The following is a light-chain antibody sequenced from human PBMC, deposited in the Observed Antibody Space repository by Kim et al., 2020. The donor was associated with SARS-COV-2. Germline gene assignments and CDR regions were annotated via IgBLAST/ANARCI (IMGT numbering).Light chain of an antibody. J-gene: IGLJ1*01. CDR3: QAWDSSTYV. CDR2: QDS. CDR1: KLGDKY. Sequence: VSPGQPASITCSGDKLGDKYACWYQQKPGQSPVLVIYQDSKRPSGIPERFSGSNYGNTATLTISGTQAMDEADYYCQAWDSSTYVFGTGTQLTVL. V-gene: IGLV3-1*01.